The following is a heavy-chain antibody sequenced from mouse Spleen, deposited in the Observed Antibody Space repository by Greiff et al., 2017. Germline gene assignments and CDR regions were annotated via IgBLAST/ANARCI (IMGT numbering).Heavy chain of an antibody. D-gene: IGHD2-3*01. CDR2: FHPNSGST. Sequence: QVQLQQPGAELVKPGASVKLSCKASGYTFTSYWMHWVKQRPGQGLEWIGMFHPNSGSTNYNEKFKSKATLTVDKSSSTAYMQLSSLTSEDSAVYYCARLSIYDGWGDYWGQGTSVTVSS. CDR1: GYTFTSYW. CDR3: ARLSIYDGWGDY. V-gene: IGHV1-64*01. J-gene: IGHJ4*01.